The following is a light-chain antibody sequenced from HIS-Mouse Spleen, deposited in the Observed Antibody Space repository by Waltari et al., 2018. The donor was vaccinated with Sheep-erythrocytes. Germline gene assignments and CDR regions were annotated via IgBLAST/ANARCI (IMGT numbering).Light chain of an antibody. CDR3: AAWDDSLSGNWV. Sequence: QSVLTQPPSASGTPGQRVTISCSGSSSNIRSNYVYWYQQLPGTAPKLLIYRNNQRPSGVPDRFSGSKSGTSASLAISGLRSEDEADYYCAAWDDSLSGNWVFGGGTKLTVL. V-gene: IGLV1-47*01. CDR2: RNN. CDR1: SSNIRSNY. J-gene: IGLJ3*02.